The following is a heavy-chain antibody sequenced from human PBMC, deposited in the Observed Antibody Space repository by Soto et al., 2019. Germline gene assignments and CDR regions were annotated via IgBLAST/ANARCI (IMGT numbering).Heavy chain of an antibody. J-gene: IGHJ4*02. CDR3: ARVKQLERNSPLDY. CDR1: GFTFSSYS. V-gene: IGHV3-48*01. CDR2: ISSSSSTI. D-gene: IGHD1-1*01. Sequence: PGGSLRLSCAASGFTFSSYSMNWVRQAPGKGLEWVSYISSSSSTIYYADSVKGRFTISRDNAKNSLYLQMNSLRAEDTAVYYCARVKQLERNSPLDYWGQGTLVTVSS.